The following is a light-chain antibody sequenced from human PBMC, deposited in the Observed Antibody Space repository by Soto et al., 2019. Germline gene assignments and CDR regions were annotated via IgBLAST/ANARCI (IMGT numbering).Light chain of an antibody. Sequence: DFQMTQSPSSVSASVAERVTITCRASQGISNWLSWYQQKAGKAPKLLIYATSTLQSGVPSRFRGSGSATEFTLTISSLQPEDVATYYCQQANSFPYTFGKGTKLEIK. V-gene: IGKV1-12*01. CDR3: QQANSFPYT. CDR1: QGISNW. CDR2: ATS. J-gene: IGKJ2*01.